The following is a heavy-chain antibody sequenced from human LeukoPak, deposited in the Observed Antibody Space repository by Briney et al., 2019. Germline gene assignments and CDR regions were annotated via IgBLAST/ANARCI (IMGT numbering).Heavy chain of an antibody. CDR2: ISYDGSNK. J-gene: IGHJ4*02. CDR3: AKARDSSGLHY. CDR1: GFTFSSYG. V-gene: IGHV3-30*18. D-gene: IGHD3-22*01. Sequence: GRSLRLSCAASGFTFSSYGMHWVRQAPGKGLEWVAVISYDGSNKYYADSVKGRFTISRDNSKNTLYLQMNSLRAEDTAVYYCAKARDSSGLHYWGQGTLVTVSS.